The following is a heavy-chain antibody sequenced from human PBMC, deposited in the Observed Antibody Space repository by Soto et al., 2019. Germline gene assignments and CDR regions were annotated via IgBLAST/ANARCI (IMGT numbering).Heavy chain of an antibody. Sequence: SETLSLTCTVSGGSISSYYWSWIRQPPGKGLEWIGYIYYSGSTNYNPSLKSRVTISVDTSKNQFSLKLSSVTAADTAVYYCARYRREAVAGYTLDNWGQGILVTVSS. CDR2: IYYSGST. V-gene: IGHV4-59*01. CDR1: GGSISSYY. D-gene: IGHD6-13*01. J-gene: IGHJ4*02. CDR3: ARYRREAVAGYTLDN.